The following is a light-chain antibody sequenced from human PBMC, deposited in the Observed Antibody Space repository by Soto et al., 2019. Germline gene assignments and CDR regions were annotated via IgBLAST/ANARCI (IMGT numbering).Light chain of an antibody. CDR2: END. J-gene: IGLJ1*01. V-gene: IGLV1-51*02. Sequence: QSVRTQAPSGSAAPGQKGTISCSGSTSNIGNNYVSWFQQLPGTAPKLLIYENDKRPSGIPDRFSGSTSGTSATLGITGLQTGDEADYYCGKWDSSLSGYVFATGTKVTVL. CDR3: GKWDSSLSGYV. CDR1: TSNIGNNY.